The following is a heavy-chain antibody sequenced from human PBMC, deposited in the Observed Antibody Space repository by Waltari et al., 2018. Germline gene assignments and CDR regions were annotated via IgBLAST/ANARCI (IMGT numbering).Heavy chain of an antibody. V-gene: IGHV4-4*02. D-gene: IGHD2-15*01. CDR3: ARDRGRGLYLDS. CDR2: VHRTGRT. Sequence: QLQLHLSGPGLVTPSASLSLTCAVSGASMSGSDFWRWVRQSPGKGLEWLGQVHRTGRTNDNPSLASRVTVSIDTSKKQFSLTVSSPTAADTAIYYCARDRGRGLYLDSWGQGTLVTVSP. CDR1: GASMSGSDF. J-gene: IGHJ4*02.